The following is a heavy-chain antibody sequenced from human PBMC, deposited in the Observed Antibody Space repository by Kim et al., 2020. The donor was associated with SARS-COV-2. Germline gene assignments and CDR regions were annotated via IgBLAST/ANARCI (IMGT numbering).Heavy chain of an antibody. Sequence: SETLSLTCAVYGGSFSGYYWSWIRQPPGKGLEWIGEINHSGSTNYNPSLKTRVTISVDTSKDQFSLKLSPLTAANTAVYYVASCRNSPVYYSSWSSDYY. CDR3: ASCRNSPVYYSSWSSDYY. D-gene: IGHD6-13*01. CDR1: GGSFSGYY. V-gene: IGHV4-34*01. CDR2: INHSGST. J-gene: IGHJ6*01.